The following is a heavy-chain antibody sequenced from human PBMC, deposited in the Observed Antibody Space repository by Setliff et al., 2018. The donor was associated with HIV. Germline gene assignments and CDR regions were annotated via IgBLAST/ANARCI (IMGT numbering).Heavy chain of an antibody. CDR2: INPNSGDT. V-gene: IGHV1-2*06. Sequence: ASVKVSCKASGYTFTGYFIHWVRQAPGQGLEWVGRINPNSGDTNFAQKFQGRITMTRDTSISTAYLELNRLRSDDTAVYYCVRDRGGKDNVHWGQGTLVTVSS. D-gene: IGHD1-26*01. J-gene: IGHJ4*02. CDR3: VRDRGGKDNVH. CDR1: GYTFTGYF.